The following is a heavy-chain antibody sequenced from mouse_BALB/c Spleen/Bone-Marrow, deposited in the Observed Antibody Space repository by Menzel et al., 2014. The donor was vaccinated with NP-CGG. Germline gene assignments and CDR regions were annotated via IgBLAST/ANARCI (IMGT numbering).Heavy chain of an antibody. V-gene: IGHV1-85*01. CDR3: ARRVYYDYDGGAWFAY. Sequence: VKLVESGAELVKPGASVKLSCKASGYTFTSYDINWVRQRPEQGLEWIGWLFPGDGSTKYNEKFKGKATLTTDKSSSTSYMQLSRLTSEDSAVYFCARRVYYDYDGGAWFAYWGQGTLVTVSA. CDR2: LFPGDGST. D-gene: IGHD2-4*01. J-gene: IGHJ3*01. CDR1: GYTFTSYD.